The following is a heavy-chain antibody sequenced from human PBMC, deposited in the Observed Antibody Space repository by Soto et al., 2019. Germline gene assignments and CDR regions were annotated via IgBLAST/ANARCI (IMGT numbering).Heavy chain of an antibody. Sequence: PSETLSLTCTVSGGSISSGGYYWSWIRQHPGKGLEWIGYIYYSGSTYYNPSLKSRVTISVDTSKNQFSLKLSSVTAADTAVYYCAREGYYDSSGYNMVPGPFDIWGQGTMVTVSS. V-gene: IGHV4-31*03. J-gene: IGHJ3*02. CDR3: AREGYYDSSGYNMVPGPFDI. CDR1: GGSISSGGYY. D-gene: IGHD3-22*01. CDR2: IYYSGST.